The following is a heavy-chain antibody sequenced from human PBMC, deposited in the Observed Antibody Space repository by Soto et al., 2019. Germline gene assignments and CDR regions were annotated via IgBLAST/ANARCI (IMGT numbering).Heavy chain of an antibody. CDR3: ARDVVTAVAGSVNWFDP. V-gene: IGHV3-33*01. Sequence: QVQLVEPGGGVVQSGRSLTLSCAASGFSLRTYGIHWIRRAPGKGLEWVAFIRYDGTKKFYANSVKGRSTISKDNSNNILYLQMSGLRAEDTAVYYCARDVVTAVAGSVNWFDPWGQGTLVTVSS. CDR2: IRYDGTKK. CDR1: GFSLRTYG. J-gene: IGHJ5*02. D-gene: IGHD6-19*01.